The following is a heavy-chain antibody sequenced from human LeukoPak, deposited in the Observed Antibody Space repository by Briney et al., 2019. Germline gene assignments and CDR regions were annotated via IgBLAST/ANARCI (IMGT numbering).Heavy chain of an antibody. J-gene: IGHJ5*01. D-gene: IGHD2-15*01. CDR2: INPSSGST. CDR1: GYTFSSYY. V-gene: IGHV1-46*01. CDR3: ARAAVAAEEYNWFDC. Sequence: ASVKVSCTASGYTFSSYYMHWVRQAPGQGLEWMGIINPSSGSTSYAQKFQGRVTMTRDMSTTTVYMELSSLRSEDTAVYYCARAAVAAEEYNWFDCWGQGTLVTVSS.